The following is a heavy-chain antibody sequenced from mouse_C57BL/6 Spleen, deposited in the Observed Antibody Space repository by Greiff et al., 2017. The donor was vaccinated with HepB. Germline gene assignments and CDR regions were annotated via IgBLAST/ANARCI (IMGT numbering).Heavy chain of an antibody. V-gene: IGHV1-82*01. CDR2: IYPGDGDT. CDR3: AETAQGWFAY. CDR1: GYAFSSSW. D-gene: IGHD3-2*02. Sequence: QVQLKQSGPELVKPGASVKISCKASGYAFSSSWMNWVKQRPGKGLEWIGRIYPGDGDTNYNGKFKGKATLTADKSSSTAYMQLSSLTSEDSAVYFCAETAQGWFAYWGQGTLVTVSA. J-gene: IGHJ3*01.